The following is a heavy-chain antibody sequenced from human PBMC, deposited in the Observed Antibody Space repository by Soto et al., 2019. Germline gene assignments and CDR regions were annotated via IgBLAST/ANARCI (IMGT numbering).Heavy chain of an antibody. CDR1: GFTFSSYW. J-gene: IGHJ4*02. CDR2: INSDGSST. D-gene: IGHD2-2*01. CDR3: ARFPMPRGFDY. Sequence: PGGSLRLSYAASGFTFSSYWMHWVRQAPGKGLVWVSRINSDGSSTSYADSVKGRFTISRDNAKNTLYLQMNSLRAEDTAVYYCARFPMPRGFDYWGQGTLVTVSS. V-gene: IGHV3-74*01.